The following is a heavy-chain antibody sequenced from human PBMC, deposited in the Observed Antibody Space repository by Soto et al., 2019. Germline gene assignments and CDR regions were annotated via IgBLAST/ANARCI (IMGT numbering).Heavy chain of an antibody. CDR2: IYYSGST. Sequence: SETLSLTCTVSGGSISSYYWSWIRQPPGKGLEWIGYIYYSGSTNYNPSLKSRVTISVDTSKNQFSLKLSSVTAADTAVYYCARDPRDSSSWYAQDSYGMDVWGQGTTVTVSS. D-gene: IGHD6-13*01. CDR1: GGSISSYY. J-gene: IGHJ6*02. CDR3: ARDPRDSSSWYAQDSYGMDV. V-gene: IGHV4-59*01.